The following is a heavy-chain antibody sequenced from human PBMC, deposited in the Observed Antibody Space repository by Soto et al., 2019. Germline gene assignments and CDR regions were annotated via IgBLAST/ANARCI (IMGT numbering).Heavy chain of an antibody. CDR3: AKGKDYYDSSGYHPNFDY. V-gene: IGHV3-30*18. J-gene: IGHJ4*02. D-gene: IGHD3-22*01. Sequence: GGSLRLSCAASGFTFSISGMHWVRQAPGKGLEWVAVISYDGTNKYYADSVKGRFTISRDNSKNTLYLQMNSLRAEDTAVYYCAKGKDYYDSSGYHPNFDYWGQGTLVTVSS. CDR1: GFTFSISG. CDR2: ISYDGTNK.